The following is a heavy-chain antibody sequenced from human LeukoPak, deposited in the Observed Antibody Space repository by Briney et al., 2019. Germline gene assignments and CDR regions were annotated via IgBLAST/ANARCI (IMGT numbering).Heavy chain of an antibody. D-gene: IGHD6-19*01. CDR3: ARELGLAVAAPFDY. V-gene: IGHV3-30-3*01. J-gene: IGHJ4*02. CDR2: VSYDGSNK. Sequence: PGRSLRLSCAASGFTFSSYAMHWVRQAPGEGLEWVAVVSYDGSNKYYADSVKGRFTISRDNSKNTLYLQMNSLRAEDTAVYYCARELGLAVAAPFDYWGQGTLVTVSS. CDR1: GFTFSSYA.